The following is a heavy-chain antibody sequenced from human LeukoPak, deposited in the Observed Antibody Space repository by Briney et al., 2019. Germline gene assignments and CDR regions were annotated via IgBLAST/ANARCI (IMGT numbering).Heavy chain of an antibody. Sequence: GGSLRLSCAASGFTFSRHAMSWVRQAPGKGLEWVSAISGTGGDTYYADSVKGRFTISRDNSKNTLYLQMNSLRAEDTAVYYCSLVPNYWGQGTLVTVSS. J-gene: IGHJ4*02. V-gene: IGHV3-23*01. CDR2: ISGTGGDT. CDR1: GFTFSRHA. D-gene: IGHD6-13*01. CDR3: SLVPNY.